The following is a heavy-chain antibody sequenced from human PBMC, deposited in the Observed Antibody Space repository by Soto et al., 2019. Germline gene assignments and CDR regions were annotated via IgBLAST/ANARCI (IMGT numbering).Heavy chain of an antibody. J-gene: IGHJ4*02. CDR3: AKNGRGYQSFDY. CDR1: GGTFSSYA. Sequence: QVQLVQSGAEVKKPGSSVKVSCKASGGTFSSYAISWVRQAPGQGLEWMGGIIPIFGTANYAQKFQGRVTITAEKSTSTAYMELSSLRSEDKAVDYRAKNGRGYQSFDYWGQGTLVTVSS. CDR2: IIPIFGTA. V-gene: IGHV1-69*06. D-gene: IGHD2-2*01.